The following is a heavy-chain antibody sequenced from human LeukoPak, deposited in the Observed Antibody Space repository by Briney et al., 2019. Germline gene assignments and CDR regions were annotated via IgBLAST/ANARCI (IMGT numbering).Heavy chain of an antibody. V-gene: IGHV3-48*02. Sequence: GGSLRLSCAASGFTFSSFSMNWVRQAPGKGLEWVSYISSSTITMYYADSVKGRFTISRDNAKNSLYLQMNGLRDEDTAVYYCARVEGALPYFDYWGQGTLVTVSS. CDR3: ARVEGALPYFDY. CDR2: ISSSTITM. D-gene: IGHD1-26*01. J-gene: IGHJ4*02. CDR1: GFTFSSFS.